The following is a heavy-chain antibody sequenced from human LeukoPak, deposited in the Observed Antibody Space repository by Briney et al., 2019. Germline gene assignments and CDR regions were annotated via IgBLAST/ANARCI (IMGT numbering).Heavy chain of an antibody. V-gene: IGHV1-2*02. Sequence: ASVKVSCKASGYTFTGYYMHWVRQAPGQGLEWMGWINPNSGGTNYAQKSQGRVTMTRDTSISTAYMELSRLRSDDTAVYYCARVSEDSSSWYGKDYYGMDVWGQGTTVTVSS. J-gene: IGHJ6*02. CDR2: INPNSGGT. CDR1: GYTFTGYY. CDR3: ARVSEDSSSWYGKDYYGMDV. D-gene: IGHD6-13*01.